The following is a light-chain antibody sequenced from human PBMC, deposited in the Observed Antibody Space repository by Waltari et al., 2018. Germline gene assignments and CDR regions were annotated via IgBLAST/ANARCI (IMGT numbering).Light chain of an antibody. J-gene: IGKJ2*01. CDR1: QSLVHSDGNTY. V-gene: IGKV2-30*02. Sequence: DVVLTQSPLSLPVTPGQPASISCLSSQSLVHSDGNTYLYWFQHRPGQPPRRLIYKAFNRDGGVPDRFSGSGSGTDFTLKISRVEAEDVGVYYCMQGTHWPYTFGQGTELE. CDR2: KAF. CDR3: MQGTHWPYT.